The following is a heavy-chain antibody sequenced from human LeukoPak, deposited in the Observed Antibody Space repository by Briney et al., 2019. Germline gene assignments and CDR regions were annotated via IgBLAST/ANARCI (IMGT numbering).Heavy chain of an antibody. CDR3: ARDWGVSARPGYMDV. Sequence: SETLSLTCTGAGVSISNDYWSWIRQPPGKGLEWIGYIYYSGSTKYNPALKSRGTISVDTSKNQFSLRLSSVTAADTAVYYCARDWGVSARPGYMDVWGKGTTVTVSS. J-gene: IGHJ6*03. CDR1: GVSISNDY. CDR2: IYYSGST. D-gene: IGHD6-6*01. V-gene: IGHV4-59*01.